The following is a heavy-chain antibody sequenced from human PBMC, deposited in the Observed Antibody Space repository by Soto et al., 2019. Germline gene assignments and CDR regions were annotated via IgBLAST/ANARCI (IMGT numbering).Heavy chain of an antibody. CDR2: IYPGDSDT. CDR1: GYSFTSYW. J-gene: IGHJ6*02. CDR3: ARQGRICCSSNPENGRLDV. Sequence: SLKISCKGPGYSFTSYWIGWVRQMPGKGLEWMGIIYPGDSDTRYSPSFQGQVTISADKSISTAYLQWSSLKASDTAMYYCARQGRICCSSNPENGRLDVWGQGTTVTVSS. D-gene: IGHD2-2*01. V-gene: IGHV5-51*01.